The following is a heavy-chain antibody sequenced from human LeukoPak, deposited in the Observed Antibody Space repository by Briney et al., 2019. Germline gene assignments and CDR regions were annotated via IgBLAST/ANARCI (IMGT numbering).Heavy chain of an antibody. CDR2: IYYSGST. D-gene: IGHD1-7*01. V-gene: IGHV4-59*01. CDR1: GGSISSYY. CDR3: ARSGITGTRSWFDP. J-gene: IGHJ5*02. Sequence: PSETLSLTCTVSGGSISSYYWSWIRQPPGKGLEWIGYIYYSGSTNYNPSLKSRVTISVDTSKNQFSLKLSSVTAADTAVYYCARSGITGTRSWFDPWGQGTLVTVSS.